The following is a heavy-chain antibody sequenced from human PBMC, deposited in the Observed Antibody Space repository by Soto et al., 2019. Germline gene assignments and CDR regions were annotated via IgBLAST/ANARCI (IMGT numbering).Heavy chain of an antibody. Sequence: SVKVSCKASGGTFSSYAISWVRQAPGQGLEWMGGIIPIFGTANYAQKFQGRVTITADESTSTAYMELSSLRSEDTAVYYCARHVPATDLYFDYWGQGTLVTVSS. J-gene: IGHJ4*02. CDR2: IIPIFGTA. D-gene: IGHD2-2*01. CDR1: GGTFSSYA. CDR3: ARHVPATDLYFDY. V-gene: IGHV1-69*13.